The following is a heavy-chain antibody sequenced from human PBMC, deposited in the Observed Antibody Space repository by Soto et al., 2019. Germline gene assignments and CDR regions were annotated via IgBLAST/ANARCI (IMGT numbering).Heavy chain of an antibody. CDR3: ARRSAARTFDY. CDR1: GGSISSSSYY. CDR2: IYYCGST. D-gene: IGHD6-6*01. Sequence: SETLSLTCTVSGGSISSSSYYWGWIRQPPGKGLEWIGSIYYCGSTYYNPSLKSRVTISVDTSKNQFSLKLSSVTAADTAVYYCARRSAARTFDYWGQGTLVTVSS. J-gene: IGHJ4*02. V-gene: IGHV4-39*01.